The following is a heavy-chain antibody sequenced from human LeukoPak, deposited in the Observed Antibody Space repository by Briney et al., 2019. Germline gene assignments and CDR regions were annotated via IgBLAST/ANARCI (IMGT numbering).Heavy chain of an antibody. Sequence: GGSLRLSCAASGFTFSSYALNWVRQAPGKGLEWVSSISSSSSYIYYADSVKGRFTISRDNAKNSLYLQMNSLRAEDTAVYYCARGPIMGYYDFWSGLVAFDYWGQGTLVTVSS. D-gene: IGHD3-3*01. CDR2: ISSSSSYI. V-gene: IGHV3-21*01. CDR3: ARGPIMGYYDFWSGLVAFDY. J-gene: IGHJ4*02. CDR1: GFTFSSYA.